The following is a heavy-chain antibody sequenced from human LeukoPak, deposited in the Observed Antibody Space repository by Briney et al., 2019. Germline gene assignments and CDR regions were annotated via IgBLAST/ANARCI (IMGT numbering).Heavy chain of an antibody. CDR3: TRGLRTGTTHSSRY. J-gene: IGHJ4*02. CDR1: GYTFTGYY. D-gene: IGHD1-1*01. V-gene: IGHV1-2*02. CDR2: INPNSGGT. Sequence: ASVKVSCKASGYTFTGYYMHWVRQAPGQGLEWMGWINPNSGGTNYAQKFQGRVTMTRDTSISTAYMELSRLRSDDTAVYYCTRGLRTGTTHSSRYWGQGTLVTVSS.